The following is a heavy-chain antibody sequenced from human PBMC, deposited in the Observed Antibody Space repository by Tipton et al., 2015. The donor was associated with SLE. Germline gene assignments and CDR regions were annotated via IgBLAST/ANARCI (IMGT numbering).Heavy chain of an antibody. V-gene: IGHV3-30*04. CDR2: ISYDGSFD. D-gene: IGHD2/OR15-2a*01. CDR1: GFNLKAHA. CDR3: ARASISFLSPFDL. J-gene: IGHJ4*02. Sequence: RSLRLSCEASGFNLKAHAMYWVRQAPGKGLEWVAGISYDGSFDYYADSVRDRFTISRENPNNTVYLQMTSLKPDDTAVYFCARASISFLSPFDLWGRGALVTVS.